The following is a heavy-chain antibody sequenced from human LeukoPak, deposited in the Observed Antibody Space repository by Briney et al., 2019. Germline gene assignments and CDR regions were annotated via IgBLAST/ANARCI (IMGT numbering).Heavy chain of an antibody. CDR3: ARSIAAALTTFDY. Sequence: SETLSLTCTVSGGSISSYYWSWIRQPPGKGLEWIGYIYYSGSTNYNPSLKSRVTISVDTSKNQFSLKLSSVTAADTAVYYCARSIAAALTTFDYWGQGILVTVSS. CDR1: GGSISSYY. J-gene: IGHJ4*02. V-gene: IGHV4-59*01. D-gene: IGHD6-13*01. CDR2: IYYSGST.